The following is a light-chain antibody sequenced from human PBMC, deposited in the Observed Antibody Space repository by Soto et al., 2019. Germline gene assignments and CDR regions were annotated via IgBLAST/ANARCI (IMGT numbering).Light chain of an antibody. J-gene: IGKJ3*01. Sequence: EVVLTQSPGTLSLSPGEIATLSFRASQIVTINSLASYQQKPGQPPRLLIYAASTRASAIPDRFSGSGSGTDFTPTISRLQPEDFAQYYCQQYGDSPFTFGPGTRVDVK. V-gene: IGKV3-20*01. CDR3: QQYGDSPFT. CDR2: AAS. CDR1: QIVTINS.